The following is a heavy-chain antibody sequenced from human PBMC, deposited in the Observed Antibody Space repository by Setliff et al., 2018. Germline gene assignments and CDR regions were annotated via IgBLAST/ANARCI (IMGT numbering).Heavy chain of an antibody. CDR3: ATKAVAGT. CDR1: GFTFSDYY. J-gene: IGHJ4*02. CDR2: TSSSGSLI. Sequence: PGGSLRLSCATSGFTFSDYYMSWIRQTPGKGLEWVAYTSSSGSLIYYPDSVKGRFTISRDNAKKSVDLQMNSLRAEDTAVYYCATKAVAGTGGQGTLVTVSS. D-gene: IGHD6-19*01. V-gene: IGHV3-11*01.